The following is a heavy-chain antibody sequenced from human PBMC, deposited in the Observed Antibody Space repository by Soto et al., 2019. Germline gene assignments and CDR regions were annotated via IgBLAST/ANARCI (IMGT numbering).Heavy chain of an antibody. V-gene: IGHV3-23*01. CDR1: GFTSSSYA. CDR2: LSGSGSNT. CDR3: AKALRYFDWLVSPCNAMDV. J-gene: IGHJ6*02. Sequence: GGSLRLSCAASGFTSSSYAMSWVRQAPGKGPECVSALSGSGSNTYYADSVKGRFTISRDNSKNTLFLQMNSMRAEDTAVYYCAKALRYFDWLVSPCNAMDVWGQGTTVTVSS. D-gene: IGHD3-9*01.